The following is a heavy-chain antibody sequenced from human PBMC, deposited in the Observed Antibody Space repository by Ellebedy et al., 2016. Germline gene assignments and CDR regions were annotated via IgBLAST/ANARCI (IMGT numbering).Heavy chain of an antibody. D-gene: IGHD4-23*01. Sequence: SGPTLVKPTETLTLTCTVSGFSLSNARMGVSWIRQPPGKALEWLALIDWDDDKYYSTSLKTRLTITKDISKNQVVLTMTNMDPVDTATYYCAHSSDRGGNRPHFDHWGQGTLVTVSS. CDR2: IDWDDDK. V-gene: IGHV2-70*12. CDR1: GFSLSNARMG. J-gene: IGHJ4*02. CDR3: AHSSDRGGNRPHFDH.